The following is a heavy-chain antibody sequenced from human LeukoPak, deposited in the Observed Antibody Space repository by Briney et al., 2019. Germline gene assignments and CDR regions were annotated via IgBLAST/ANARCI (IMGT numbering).Heavy chain of an antibody. D-gene: IGHD3-9*01. Sequence: GASVKVSCKASGYTFTGYYMHWVRQAPGQGLEWMGWINPNSGGINYAQKFQGWVTMTRDTSISTAYMELSRLRSDDTAVYYCARGVYDILTGYLPLYGMDVWGQGTTVTVSS. V-gene: IGHV1-2*04. J-gene: IGHJ6*02. CDR1: GYTFTGYY. CDR2: INPNSGGI. CDR3: ARGVYDILTGYLPLYGMDV.